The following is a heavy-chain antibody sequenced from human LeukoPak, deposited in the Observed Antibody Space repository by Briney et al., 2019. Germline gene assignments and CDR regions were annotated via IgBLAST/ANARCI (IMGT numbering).Heavy chain of an antibody. Sequence: GGSLRLSCAASGFTFSSYWMSWVRQAPGKGLESVANIHQDGSEKYYVDSVKGRFTISRDNAKNSLYLQMNSLRAEDTAVYYCARDLSSSGWYYAFDIWGQGTMVTVS. J-gene: IGHJ3*02. CDR2: IHQDGSEK. D-gene: IGHD6-19*01. CDR1: GFTFSSYW. V-gene: IGHV3-7*01. CDR3: ARDLSSSGWYYAFDI.